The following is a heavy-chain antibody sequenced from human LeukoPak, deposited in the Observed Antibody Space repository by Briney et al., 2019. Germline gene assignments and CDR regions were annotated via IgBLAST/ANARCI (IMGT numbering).Heavy chain of an antibody. CDR2: ISSSSSYT. CDR1: GFTFSDYY. CDR3: ARDNGSGSYSPIDY. D-gene: IGHD3-10*01. Sequence: GGSLRLSCAASGFTFSDYYMSWIRQAPGKGLEWVSYISSSSSYTNYADSVKGRFTISRDNAKNSLYLQMNSLRAEDTAVYYCARDNGSGSYSPIDYWGQGTLVTVSS. V-gene: IGHV3-11*06. J-gene: IGHJ4*02.